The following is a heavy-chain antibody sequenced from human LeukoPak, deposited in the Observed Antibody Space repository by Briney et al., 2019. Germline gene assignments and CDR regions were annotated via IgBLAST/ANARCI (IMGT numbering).Heavy chain of an antibody. CDR1: GGTLSSYA. CDR2: IIPIFGTA. D-gene: IGHD5-24*01. CDR3: ATRRDGYNLIPYFDY. J-gene: IGHJ4*02. Sequence: SVKVSCKASGGTLSSYAISWVRQAPGQGLEWMGGIIPIFGTANYAQKFQGRVTITADESTSTAYMELSSLRSEDTAVYYCATRRDGYNLIPYFDYWGQGTLVTVSS. V-gene: IGHV1-69*13.